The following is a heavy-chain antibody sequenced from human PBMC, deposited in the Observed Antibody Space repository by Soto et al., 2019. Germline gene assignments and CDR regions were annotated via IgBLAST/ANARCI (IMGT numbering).Heavy chain of an antibody. Sequence: GGSLRLSCAASGFTFSNAWMSWVRQAPGKGLEWVGRIKSKTDGGTTDYAAPVKGRFTISRDDSKNTLYLQMNSLKTEDTAVYYCTTGPDIVVVVAATEYWGQGTLVTVSS. CDR1: GFTFSNAW. CDR2: IKSKTDGGTT. V-gene: IGHV3-15*01. D-gene: IGHD2-15*01. J-gene: IGHJ4*02. CDR3: TTGPDIVVVVAATEY.